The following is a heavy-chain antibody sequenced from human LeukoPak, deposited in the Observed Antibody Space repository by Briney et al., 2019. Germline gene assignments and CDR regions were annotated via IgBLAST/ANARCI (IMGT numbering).Heavy chain of an antibody. V-gene: IGHV3-23*01. CDR3: AKDRITMVRGVIAGDAFDI. CDR1: GFTFSRYG. J-gene: IGHJ3*02. CDR2: ISGSGGST. Sequence: PGGSLRLSCAASGFTFSRYGMSWVRQAPGKGLEWVSAISGSGGSTYYADSVKGRFTISRDNSKNTLYLQMNSLRAEDTAVYYCAKDRITMVRGVIAGDAFDIWGQGTMVTVSS. D-gene: IGHD3-10*01.